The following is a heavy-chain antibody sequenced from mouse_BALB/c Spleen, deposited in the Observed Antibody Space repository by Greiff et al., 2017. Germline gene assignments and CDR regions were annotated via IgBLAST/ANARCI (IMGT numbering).Heavy chain of an antibody. Sequence: VQLQQSGAELVRSGASVKLSCTASGFNIKDYYMHWVKQKPGQGLEWIGYINPYNDGTKYNEKFKGKATLTSDKSSSTAYMELSSLTSEDSAVYYCARRVAYYGNFDYWGQGTTLTVSS. D-gene: IGHD2-10*01. CDR3: ARRVAYYGNFDY. CDR2: INPYNDGT. J-gene: IGHJ2*01. CDR1: GFNIKDYY. V-gene: IGHV1-14*01.